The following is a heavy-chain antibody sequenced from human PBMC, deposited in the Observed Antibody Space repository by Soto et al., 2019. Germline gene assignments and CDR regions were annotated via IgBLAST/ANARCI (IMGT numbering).Heavy chain of an antibody. CDR3: ARGCESGYTFGHDL. Sequence: PSETLSLTCTVSGDSISSAYWSWVRQPAGRGLEWIGRIYSSGSNNYNPSLESRVTMSVDTSKNQFSLTLRSVTAADTAVYFCARGCESGYTFGHDLWGQGTLVTVSS. D-gene: IGHD3-3*01. V-gene: IGHV4-4*07. CDR2: IYSSGSN. CDR1: GDSISSAY. J-gene: IGHJ5*02.